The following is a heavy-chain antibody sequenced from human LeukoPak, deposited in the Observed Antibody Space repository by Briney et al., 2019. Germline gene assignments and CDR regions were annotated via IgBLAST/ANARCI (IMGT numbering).Heavy chain of an antibody. Sequence: GGSLRLSCAASGFTVSSNYMSWVRQAPGKGLEWVSVIYSGGSTYYADSVKGRFTISRDNSKNTLYLQMNSLRAEDTAVYYCAKVGDCSGGSCLRHFDYWGQGTLVTVSS. CDR2: IYSGGST. V-gene: IGHV3-53*05. CDR1: GFTVSSNY. J-gene: IGHJ4*02. CDR3: AKVGDCSGGSCLRHFDY. D-gene: IGHD2-15*01.